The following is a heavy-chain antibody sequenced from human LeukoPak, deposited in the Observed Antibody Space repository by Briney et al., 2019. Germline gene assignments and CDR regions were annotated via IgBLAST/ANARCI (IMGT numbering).Heavy chain of an antibody. D-gene: IGHD3/OR15-3a*01. CDR1: GVSISSSNSY. Sequence: SETLSLTCTVSGVSISSSNSYWGWLRQPPGKGLEWIGSIYYTGNTYYNASLKSRVTISIDASKNQISLRLTSVTATDTAIYYCARQTGSGLFILPGGQGTLVTVSS. J-gene: IGHJ4*02. CDR2: IYYTGNT. V-gene: IGHV4-39*01. CDR3: ARQTGSGLFILP.